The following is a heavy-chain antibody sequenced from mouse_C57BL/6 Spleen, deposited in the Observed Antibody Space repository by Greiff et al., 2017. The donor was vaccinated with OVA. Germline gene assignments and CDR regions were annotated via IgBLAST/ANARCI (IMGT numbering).Heavy chain of an antibody. J-gene: IGHJ1*03. CDR2: INPSSGYT. Sequence: QVQLKESGAELARPGASVKMSCKASGYTFTSYTMHWVKQRPGQGLEWIGYINPSSGYTKYNQKFKDKATLTADKSSSTAYMQLSSLTSEDSAVYYCARGGSSYWYFDVWGTGTTVTVSS. CDR3: ARGGSSYWYFDV. CDR1: GYTFTSYT. D-gene: IGHD1-1*01. V-gene: IGHV1-4*01.